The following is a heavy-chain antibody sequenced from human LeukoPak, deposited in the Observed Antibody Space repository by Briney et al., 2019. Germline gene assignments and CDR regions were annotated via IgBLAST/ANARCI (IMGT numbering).Heavy chain of an antibody. CDR3: ARDRYCSDGSCYSNWLDP. CDR2: IIPIFGTA. D-gene: IGHD2-15*01. CDR1: GGTFSSYA. V-gene: IGHV1-69*13. Sequence: SVKVSCKASGGTFSSYAISWVRQAPGQGLEWMGGIIPIFGTANYAQKFQGRVTITADESTSTAYMELSSLRSEDTAVYYCARDRYCSDGSCYSNWLDPWGQGTLVTVSS. J-gene: IGHJ5*02.